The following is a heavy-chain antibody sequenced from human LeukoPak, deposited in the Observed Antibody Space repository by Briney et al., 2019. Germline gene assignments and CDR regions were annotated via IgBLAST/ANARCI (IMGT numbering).Heavy chain of an antibody. J-gene: IGHJ3*02. CDR3: ARVRIAVAVSAFDI. Sequence: GGSLRLSCEASGFTFSSHCMSWVRQAPGEGLEWVANIKQDGSEKYYVDSVKGRFTISRDNAKNSLYLQMSILRAADTAVYYCARVRIAVAVSAFDIWGQGTMVTDSS. CDR2: IKQDGSEK. D-gene: IGHD6-19*01. V-gene: IGHV3-7*01. CDR1: GFTFSSHC.